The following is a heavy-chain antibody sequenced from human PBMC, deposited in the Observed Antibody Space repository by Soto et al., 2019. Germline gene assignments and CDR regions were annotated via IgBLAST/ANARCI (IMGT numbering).Heavy chain of an antibody. CDR3: ASYDNSGSIDY. CDR2: IKQDGSEK. CDR1: GFTFSSYW. V-gene: IGHV3-7*01. J-gene: IGHJ4*02. Sequence: PGGSLRLSCAASGFTFSSYWMNWVRQAPGKGLEWVANIKQDGSEKYYVDSVKGRFTISRDNAKNSLYLQMDSLRAEDTAVYYCASYDNSGSIDYWGQGTLVTVSS. D-gene: IGHD3-22*01.